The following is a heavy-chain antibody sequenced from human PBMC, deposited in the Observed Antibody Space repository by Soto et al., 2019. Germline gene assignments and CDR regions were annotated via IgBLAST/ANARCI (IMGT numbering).Heavy chain of an antibody. CDR3: ARTYTSSSPIDF. CDR1: GYTFTVYW. D-gene: IGHD6-6*01. J-gene: IGHJ4*02. V-gene: IGHV5-51*01. Sequence: GESLKISCKASGYTFTVYWIGWVRQMPGKGLEWMGIIYPSNSETRYSPSFQGQVTISADKSISTAYLQWSSLKASDTAMYFCARTYTSSSPIDFWGQGALVTVSS. CDR2: IYPSNSET.